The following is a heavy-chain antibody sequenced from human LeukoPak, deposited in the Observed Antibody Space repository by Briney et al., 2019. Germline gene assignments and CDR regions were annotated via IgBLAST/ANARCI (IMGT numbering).Heavy chain of an antibody. CDR3: ARRVVNNRNWYFDL. CDR2: IYPGDSDT. CDR1: GYSFTRNW. J-gene: IGHJ2*01. D-gene: IGHD4-23*01. V-gene: IGHV5-51*01. Sequence: GESLKISCKGSGYSFTRNWIGWVRQMPGKGLEWMAIIYPGDSDTRYSPSFQGQVTISADKSINTAYLQWSSLKASDTAMYYCARRVVNNRNWYFDLWGRGTLVTVSS.